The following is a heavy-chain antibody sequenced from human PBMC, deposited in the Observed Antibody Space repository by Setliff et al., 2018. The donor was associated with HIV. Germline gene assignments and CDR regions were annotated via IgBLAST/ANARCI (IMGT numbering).Heavy chain of an antibody. J-gene: IGHJ6*03. D-gene: IGHD3-10*01. CDR3: ARGRNYGSPYFYYMDV. V-gene: IGHV4-34*01. CDR1: GGSFSGYY. CDR2: IDHTGST. Sequence: SETLSLTCAVYGGSFSGYYWSWIRQPPGKGLEWLGEIDHTGSTNYNLSLKSRITMSADPSKNQFSLKVRSVIAADTALYYGARGRNYGSPYFYYMDVWATGTTVTVSS.